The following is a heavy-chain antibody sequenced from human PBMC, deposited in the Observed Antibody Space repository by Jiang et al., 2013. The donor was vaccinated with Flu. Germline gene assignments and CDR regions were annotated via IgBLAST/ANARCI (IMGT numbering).Heavy chain of an antibody. CDR2: INDNGATT. CDR3: AKDRLELPHFYYYHMDV. V-gene: IGHV3-23*04. Sequence: VQLVESGGGLVQPGGSLLLSCAASGFTFRTYAMSWVRQAPGKGLEWVSSINDNGATTTYADSVKGRFIISRDNSRNTLYLQTNRLRAEDTAIYFCAKDRLELPHFYYYHMDVWGKGTTITVSS. CDR1: GFTFRTYA. J-gene: IGHJ6*03. D-gene: IGHD1-7*01.